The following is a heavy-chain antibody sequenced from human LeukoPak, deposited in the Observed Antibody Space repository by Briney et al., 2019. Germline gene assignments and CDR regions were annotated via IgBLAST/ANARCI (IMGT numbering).Heavy chain of an antibody. CDR3: ARSPGVTIYFDY. D-gene: IGHD3-10*01. J-gene: IGHJ4*02. CDR1: GGTFSSYA. CDR2: IIPIFGTA. Sequence: SVKVSCKASGGTFSSYAISWVRQAPGQGLEWMGRIIPIFGTANYAQRFQGRVTITTDESTSTAYMELSSLRSEDTAVYYCARSPGVTIYFDYWGQGTLVTVSS. V-gene: IGHV1-69*05.